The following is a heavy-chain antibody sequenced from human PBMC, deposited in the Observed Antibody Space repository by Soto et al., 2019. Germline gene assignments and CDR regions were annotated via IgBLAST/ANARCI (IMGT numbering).Heavy chain of an antibody. D-gene: IGHD1-7*01. Sequence: GGSLRLSCAASGFTYSNFAMSWVRQAPGKGLEWVSAISGSGGSTFYADSVKGRFTVSRDNSKNTLYLQMNSLRAEDTAVYYCAKDILDNWNYYFDYWGQGTLVTVSS. CDR2: ISGSGGST. J-gene: IGHJ4*02. CDR3: AKDILDNWNYYFDY. CDR1: GFTYSNFA. V-gene: IGHV3-23*01.